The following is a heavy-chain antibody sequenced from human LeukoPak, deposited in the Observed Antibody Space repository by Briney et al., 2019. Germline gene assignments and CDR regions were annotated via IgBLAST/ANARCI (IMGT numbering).Heavy chain of an antibody. V-gene: IGHV3-30*18. J-gene: IGHJ4*02. CDR2: ISYDGSNK. CDR1: GFTFSSYG. D-gene: IGHD3-22*01. CDR3: AKDRGALYYYDSSRTFDY. Sequence: GGSLRLSCAASGFTFSSYGMHWGRQAPGKGLEWVAVISYDGSNKYYADSVKGRFTISRDNSKNTLYLQMNSLRAEDTAVYYCAKDRGALYYYDSSRTFDYWGQGALVTVSS.